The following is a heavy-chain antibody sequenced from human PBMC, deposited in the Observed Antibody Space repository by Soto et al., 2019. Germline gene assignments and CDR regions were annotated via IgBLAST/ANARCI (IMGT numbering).Heavy chain of an antibody. CDR1: GGSISSGGYY. V-gene: IGHV4-31*03. D-gene: IGHD3-10*01. CDR3: ARGTLWFGELYGGYYFDY. CDR2: IYYSGST. Sequence: PSETLSLTCTVSGGSISSGGYYWSWIRQHPGKGLEWIGYIYYSGSTYYNPSLKSRVTISVDTSKNQFSLKLSSVTAADTAVYYCARGTLWFGELYGGYYFDYWGQGTLVTVSS. J-gene: IGHJ4*02.